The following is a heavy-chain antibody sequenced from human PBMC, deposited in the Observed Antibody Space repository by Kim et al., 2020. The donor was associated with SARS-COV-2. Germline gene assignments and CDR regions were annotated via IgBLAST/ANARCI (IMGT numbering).Heavy chain of an antibody. CDR1: GFTFSSYG. V-gene: IGHV3-30*18. Sequence: GGSLRLSCAASGFTFSSYGMHWVRQAPGKGLEWVAVISYDGSNKYYADSVKGRFTISRDNSKNTLYLQMNSLRAEDTAVYYCAKDRSLVELRYFDWLPSGGAFDSWGQGTMVTVSS. CDR2: ISYDGSNK. CDR3: AKDRSLVELRYFDWLPSGGAFDS. D-gene: IGHD3-9*01. J-gene: IGHJ3*02.